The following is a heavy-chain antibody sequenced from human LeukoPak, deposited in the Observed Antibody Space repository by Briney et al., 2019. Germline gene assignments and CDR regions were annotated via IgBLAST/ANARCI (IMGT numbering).Heavy chain of an antibody. V-gene: IGHV3-23*01. CDR3: ARDFEFTTEDTFASPDY. Sequence: GGSLRLSCAASGFTFSSYAMSWVRQAPGKGLEWVSAVSGNGRSTYYADSVKGRFTISRDNSKNTLYLQMNSLRPEDTAMYYCARDFEFTTEDTFASPDYWGQGTLVTVSS. CDR2: VSGNGRST. J-gene: IGHJ4*02. D-gene: IGHD5-18*01. CDR1: GFTFSSYA.